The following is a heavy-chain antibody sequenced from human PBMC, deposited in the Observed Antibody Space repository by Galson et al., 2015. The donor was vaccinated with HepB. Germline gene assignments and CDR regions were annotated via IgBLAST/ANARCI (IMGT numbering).Heavy chain of an antibody. V-gene: IGHV4-34*01. CDR3: ARGDYYYYYYGMDV. Sequence: LTCAVYGGSFSGYYWSWIRQPPGKGLEWIGEINHSGSTNYNPSLKSRVTISVDTSKNQFSLKLSSVTAADTAVYYCARGDYYYYYYGMDVWGQGTTVTVSS. J-gene: IGHJ6*02. D-gene: IGHD4-11*01. CDR2: INHSGST. CDR1: GGSFSGYY.